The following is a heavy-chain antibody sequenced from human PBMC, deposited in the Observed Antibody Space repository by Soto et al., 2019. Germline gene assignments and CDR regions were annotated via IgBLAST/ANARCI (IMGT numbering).Heavy chain of an antibody. CDR2: IIPIFGTA. J-gene: IGHJ5*02. CDR1: GGTFSSYA. CDR3: ARNRPLSYCSSTSCLFT. Sequence: SVKVSCKASGGTFSSYAISWVRQAPGQGLEWMGGIIPIFGTANYAQKFQGRVTITADESTSTAYMELSSLRSEDTAMYYCARNRPLSYCSSTSCLFTWGQGTLVTVSS. D-gene: IGHD2-2*01. V-gene: IGHV1-69*13.